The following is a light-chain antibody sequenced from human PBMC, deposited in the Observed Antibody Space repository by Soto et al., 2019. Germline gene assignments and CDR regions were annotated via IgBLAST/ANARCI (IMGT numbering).Light chain of an antibody. CDR1: QGISSW. CDR3: QQYDSYSWT. CDR2: DAS. V-gene: IGKV1-5*01. J-gene: IGKJ1*01. Sequence: DIQMTQSPSSVSASVGDRVTITFRASQGISSWLAWYQQKPGKAPKLLIYDASSLESGVPSRFSGSGSETEFTLTIGSLQPDDFATYYCQQYDSYSWTFGQGTKVDIK.